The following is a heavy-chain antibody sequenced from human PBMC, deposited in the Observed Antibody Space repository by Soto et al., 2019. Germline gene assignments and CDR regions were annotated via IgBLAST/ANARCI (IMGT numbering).Heavy chain of an antibody. J-gene: IGHJ6*02. V-gene: IGHV3-33*01. CDR2: IWYDGSNK. CDR3: ARDPDVDTAMDYYGMDV. D-gene: IGHD5-18*01. CDR1: GFTFSSYG. Sequence: QVQLVESGGGVVQPGRSLRLSCAASGFTFSSYGMHWVRQAPGKGLEWVAVIWYDGSNKYYADSVKGRFTISRDNSKNTLYLQMNSLRAEDTAVYYCARDPDVDTAMDYYGMDVWGQGTTVTVSS.